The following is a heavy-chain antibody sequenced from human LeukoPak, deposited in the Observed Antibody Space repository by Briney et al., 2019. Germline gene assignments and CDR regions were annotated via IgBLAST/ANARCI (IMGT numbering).Heavy chain of an antibody. J-gene: IGHJ4*02. Sequence: GGSLRLSCAASGFTFSSYAMSWVRQAPGKGLEWVSAISNSGGNTYYGDSVKGRFTISRDNSKNTLYLQMNSLRAEDTAVYYCAKEGYYYDSSGFNYFDYWGQGTLVTVSS. CDR2: ISNSGGNT. CDR3: AKEGYYYDSSGFNYFDY. D-gene: IGHD3-22*01. V-gene: IGHV3-23*01. CDR1: GFTFSSYA.